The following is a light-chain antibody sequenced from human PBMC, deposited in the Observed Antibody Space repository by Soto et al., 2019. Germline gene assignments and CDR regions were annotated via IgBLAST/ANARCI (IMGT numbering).Light chain of an antibody. CDR1: DSNIGYSY. V-gene: IGLV1-51*01. CDR2: DND. J-gene: IGLJ2*01. Sequence: QSVLTQPPSVSAAPGQKVTISCSGSDSNIGYSYVSWYQHLPGTAPKLLVYDNDKRPSGIPDRFSGSKSGTSASLGIIGLQTGDEGDYYCATWDISLSVVVFGGGTKVTVL. CDR3: ATWDISLSVVV.